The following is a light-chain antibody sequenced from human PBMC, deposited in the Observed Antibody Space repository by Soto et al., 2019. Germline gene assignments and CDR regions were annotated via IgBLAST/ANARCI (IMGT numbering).Light chain of an antibody. CDR1: SSNIGAGYD. CDR3: QSYDSSLSEV. J-gene: IGLJ1*01. V-gene: IGLV1-40*01. Sequence: QSALTQPPSVSGAPGQRVTISCTGSSSNIGAGYDVHWYQQLPGTAPKLLIYGNSNRPSGVPDRFSGSKSGTSASLAITGLQAEDEADYSCQSYDSSLSEVFGTGTKLTVL. CDR2: GNS.